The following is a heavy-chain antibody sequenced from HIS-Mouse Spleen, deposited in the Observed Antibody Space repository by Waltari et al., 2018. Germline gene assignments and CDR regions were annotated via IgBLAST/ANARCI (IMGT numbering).Heavy chain of an antibody. Sequence: QLQLQESGPGLVKPSETLSLTCTVSGGSISSSSYYLGWIRQPPGKGLEWIGSIYYSGSNYSNPSLKSRVTITVDTSKNQFSLKLSSVTAADAAVYYCAREIPYSSSWYDWYFDLWGRGTLVTVSS. CDR1: GGSISSSSYY. D-gene: IGHD6-13*01. V-gene: IGHV4-39*07. J-gene: IGHJ2*01. CDR2: IYYSGSN. CDR3: AREIPYSSSWYDWYFDL.